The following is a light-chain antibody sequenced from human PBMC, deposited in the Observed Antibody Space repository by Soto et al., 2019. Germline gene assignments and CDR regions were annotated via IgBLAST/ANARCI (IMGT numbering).Light chain of an antibody. CDR3: QQYSSSSPT. J-gene: IGKJ2*01. V-gene: IGKV1-5*01. CDR2: GAS. Sequence: GDRVTITCRASQSISSWLAWYQQKPGKAPKLLIYGASSLESGVPSRFSGSGSVTEFTLTIDSLQPDDFATYCCQQYSSSSPTFGQGTKLEIK. CDR1: QSISSW.